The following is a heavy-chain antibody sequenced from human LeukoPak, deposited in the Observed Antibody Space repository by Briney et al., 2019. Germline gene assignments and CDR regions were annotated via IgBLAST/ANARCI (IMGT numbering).Heavy chain of an antibody. CDR2: IYDRGTT. CDR3: SRRGDY. J-gene: IGHJ4*02. V-gene: IGHV4-39*01. CDR1: GGSIGSRTYY. Sequence: SETLSLTCSVSGGSIGSRTYYWGWIRQPPGRGLEWIGSIYDRGTTNYNPSLGNRVTISLDTSKNQFSLKLTSVTAADTAVYFCSRRGDYWGQGALVTVSS.